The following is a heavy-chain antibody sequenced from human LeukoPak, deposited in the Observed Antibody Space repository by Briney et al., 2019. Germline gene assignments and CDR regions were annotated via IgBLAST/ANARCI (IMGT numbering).Heavy chain of an antibody. D-gene: IGHD3-10*01. V-gene: IGHV4-38-2*02. J-gene: IGHJ3*02. Sequence: SETLSLTCSVSGFSISRGYYWGWIRQPPGKGLEWIGSIYHSGSTYYDPSLKSRVTILVDTSKNQFSLNLSSVTAADTAVYYCARDGGYGSGNYDAFDIWGQGTMVTVSS. CDR1: GFSISRGYY. CDR2: IYHSGST. CDR3: ARDGGYGSGNYDAFDI.